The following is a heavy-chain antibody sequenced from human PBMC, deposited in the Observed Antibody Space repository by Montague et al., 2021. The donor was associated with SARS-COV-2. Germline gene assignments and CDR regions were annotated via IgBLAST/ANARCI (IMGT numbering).Heavy chain of an antibody. CDR3: ASMVRAQVYYFDY. CDR1: GGSISSSSYY. J-gene: IGHJ4*02. V-gene: IGHV4-39*01. Sequence: SETLSLTCTVSGGSISSSSYYWGWIRQPPGKGLEWIGSIFYSGSTDYNPSLKSRVTISVDTSKNQFSLKLSSVTAADTAVYYCASMVRAQVYYFDYWGQGTLVTVPP. D-gene: IGHD3-10*01. CDR2: IFYSGST.